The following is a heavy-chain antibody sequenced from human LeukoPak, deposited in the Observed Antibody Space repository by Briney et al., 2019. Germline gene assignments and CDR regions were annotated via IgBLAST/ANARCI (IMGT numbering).Heavy chain of an antibody. Sequence: ASVKVSCKASGYIFISYGISWVRQAPGQGLEWMGIINPRGGSTRYAQNLQGRVTMTRDTSTSTVYMELSSLRSEDTAVYYCASTPRIPAAGTIDYWGQGTLVTVSS. J-gene: IGHJ4*02. V-gene: IGHV1-46*01. CDR3: ASTPRIPAAGTIDY. D-gene: IGHD6-13*01. CDR1: GYIFISYG. CDR2: INPRGGST.